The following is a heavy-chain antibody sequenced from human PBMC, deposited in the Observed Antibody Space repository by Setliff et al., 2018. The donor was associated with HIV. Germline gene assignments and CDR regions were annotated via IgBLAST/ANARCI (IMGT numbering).Heavy chain of an antibody. CDR2: ISYTGTT. CDR1: GGSISRGSYS. V-gene: IGHV4-39*07. CDR3: ARARRAGSGHKYFQH. D-gene: IGHD2-15*01. Sequence: SETLSLTCTVSGGSISRGSYSWGWIRQPPGKRLEWIGSISYTGTTNYNPSLKSRVTMSVDKSKNQFSLRLSSVTAADTAVYYCARARRAGSGHKYFQHWGQGTLVTVSS. J-gene: IGHJ1*01.